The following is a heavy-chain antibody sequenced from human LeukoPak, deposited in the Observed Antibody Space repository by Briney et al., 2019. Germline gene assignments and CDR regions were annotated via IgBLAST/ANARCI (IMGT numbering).Heavy chain of an antibody. Sequence: GGSLRLSCAASGFTFDDYAMHWVRHAPGKGLEWVSGITWNSGSIVYADSVKGRFTISRDNAKNSLYLQMNSLRAEDMAFYYCAKEQGLLMFRVDAFDIWGQGTMVTVSS. V-gene: IGHV3-9*03. J-gene: IGHJ3*02. CDR3: AKEQGLLMFRVDAFDI. CDR2: ITWNSGSI. CDR1: GFTFDDYA. D-gene: IGHD1-26*01.